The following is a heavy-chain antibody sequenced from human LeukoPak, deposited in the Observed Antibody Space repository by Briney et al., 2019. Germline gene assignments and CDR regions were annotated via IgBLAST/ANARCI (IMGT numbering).Heavy chain of an antibody. CDR2: INHSGGT. V-gene: IGHV4-34*01. J-gene: IGHJ3*02. CDR1: GGSFSGYY. CDR3: ARGYGSGWSDAFDI. D-gene: IGHD6-19*01. Sequence: SETLSLTCAVYGGSFSGYYWTWIRQPPGKGLEWIGEINHSGGTNYNPSLKSRVTISVDTSKNQFSLMLSSVAAAATAVYYCARGYGSGWSDAFDIWGQGTLVTVSS.